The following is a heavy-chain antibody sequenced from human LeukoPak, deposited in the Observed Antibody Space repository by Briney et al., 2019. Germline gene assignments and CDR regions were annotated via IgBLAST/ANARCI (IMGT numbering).Heavy chain of an antibody. CDR2: MTPNVGRT. Sequence: GASVKVSCRASGYTLTSTDINWVRQAPGQGLEWMGWMTPNVGRTGYAQKFQGRVTMTRDTSISTAYMELSSLRPDDTAIYYCARRSHNGMDVWGQGTTVIVSS. D-gene: IGHD5-24*01. CDR1: GYTLTSTD. CDR3: ARRSHNGMDV. J-gene: IGHJ6*02. V-gene: IGHV1-8*01.